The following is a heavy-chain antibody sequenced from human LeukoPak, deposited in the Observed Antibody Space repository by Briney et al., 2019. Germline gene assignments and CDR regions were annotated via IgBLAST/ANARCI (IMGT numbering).Heavy chain of an antibody. CDR1: GYSINSGYY. J-gene: IGHJ4*02. CDR3: ARHLIMVQDY. V-gene: IGHV4-38-2*01. Sequence: PSETLSLTCAVSGYSINSGYYWGWIRQPPGKGLEWIGSIYHSGSTYYNPSLKSRVTISVDTSKNQFSLKLSSVTAADTAVYYCARHLIMVQDYWGQGTLVTVSS. D-gene: IGHD3-10*01. CDR2: IYHSGST.